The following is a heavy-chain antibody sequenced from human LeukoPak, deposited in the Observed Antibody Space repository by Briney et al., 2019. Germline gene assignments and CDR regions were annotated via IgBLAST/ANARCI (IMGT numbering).Heavy chain of an antibody. CDR3: AKADDYGDYERGFFVDY. J-gene: IGHJ4*02. CDR2: ISYDGSNK. D-gene: IGHD4-17*01. V-gene: IGHV3-30*18. Sequence: GGSLRLSCAASGFTFSSYGMHWVRQAPGKGLEWVAVISYDGSNKYYADSVKGRFTISRDNSKNTLYLQMNSLRAEDTAVYYCAKADDYGDYERGFFVDYWGQGTLVTVSS. CDR1: GFTFSSYG.